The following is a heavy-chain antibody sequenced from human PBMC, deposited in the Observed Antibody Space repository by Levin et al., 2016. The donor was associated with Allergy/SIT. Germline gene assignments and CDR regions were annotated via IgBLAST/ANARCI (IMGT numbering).Heavy chain of an antibody. V-gene: IGHV3-11*06. D-gene: IGHD2-2*02. CDR3: AKDGYCSSTSCYTVNYYYYGMDV. Sequence: GESLKISCAASGFTFSDYYMSWIRQAPGKGLEWVSYISSSSSYTNYADSVKGRFTISRDNSKNTLYLQMNSLRAEDTAVYYCAKDGYCSSTSCYTVNYYYYGMDVWGQGTTVTVSS. CDR2: ISSSSSYT. J-gene: IGHJ6*02. CDR1: GFTFSDYY.